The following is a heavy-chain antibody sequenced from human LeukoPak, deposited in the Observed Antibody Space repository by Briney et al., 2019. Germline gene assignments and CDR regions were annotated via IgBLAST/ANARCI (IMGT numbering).Heavy chain of an antibody. D-gene: IGHD1-14*01. CDR3: ATLSDRNFYYSYGLDV. V-gene: IGHV3-48*03. J-gene: IGHJ6*02. CDR1: GFTLSAYE. Sequence: PGGSLRLSCAASGFTLSAYEMNWVRQAPGKGLEWVAYIGRYGVTTYYADSVKGRFTLSGDNAKNSLNLQMNSLRAEDTAVYYCATLSDRNFYYSYGLDVWGQGTTVTVS. CDR2: IGRYGVTT.